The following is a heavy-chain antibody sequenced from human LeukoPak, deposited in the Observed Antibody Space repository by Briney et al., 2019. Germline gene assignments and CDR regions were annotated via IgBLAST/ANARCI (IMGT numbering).Heavy chain of an antibody. D-gene: IGHD6-19*01. CDR3: ARHARSGIAVAGSSFDY. CDR1: GGSISSSSYY. Sequence: SETLSLTCTVSGGSISSSSYYWGWIRQPPGKGLEWIGSIYYSGSTYYDPSLKSRVTISVDTSKNQFSLKLSSVTAADTAVYYCARHARSGIAVAGSSFDYWGQGTLVTVSS. V-gene: IGHV4-39*01. CDR2: IYYSGST. J-gene: IGHJ4*02.